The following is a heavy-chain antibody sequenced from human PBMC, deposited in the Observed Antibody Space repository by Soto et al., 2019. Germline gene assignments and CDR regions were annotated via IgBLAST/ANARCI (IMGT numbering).Heavy chain of an antibody. CDR2: IYWDDDK. V-gene: IGHV2-5*02. CDR3: AHSYPDYYDSSGYYPSAEYFQH. J-gene: IGHJ1*01. D-gene: IGHD3-22*01. Sequence: QITLKESGPTLVKPTQTLTLTCTFSGFSLSTSGVGVGWIRQPPGKALEWLALIYWDDDKRYSPSLKSRLTIPQDTSKNRVVLPMTNMDPVDTATYYCAHSYPDYYDSSGYYPSAEYFQHWGQGTLVTVSS. CDR1: GFSLSTSGVG.